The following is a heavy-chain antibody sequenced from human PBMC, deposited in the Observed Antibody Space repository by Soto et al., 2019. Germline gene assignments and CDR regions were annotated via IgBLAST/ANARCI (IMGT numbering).Heavy chain of an antibody. CDR1: GFTVSSNY. CDR3: ARDLRTLYGMDV. J-gene: IGHJ6*02. CDR2: IYSGGST. Sequence: EVQLVESGGGLIQPGGSLRLSCAASGFTVSSNYMSWVRQAPGKGLEWVSVIYSGGSTYYADSVKGRFTISRDNSKNMLYLQTNSLRAEDTAVYYCARDLRTLYGMDVWGQGTTVTVSS. V-gene: IGHV3-53*01.